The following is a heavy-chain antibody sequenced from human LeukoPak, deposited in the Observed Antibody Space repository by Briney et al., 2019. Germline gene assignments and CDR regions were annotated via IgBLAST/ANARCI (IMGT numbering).Heavy chain of an antibody. Sequence: GASVKVSCKASGGTFSSYAISWVRQAPGQGLEWMGVISPSGGSTTYAQKFQGRVTLTRDMSTSTAYMELRGLRSDDTAVYYCARTLYIAAAPGGFDYWGQGTLVTVSS. D-gene: IGHD6-13*01. V-gene: IGHV1-46*01. J-gene: IGHJ4*02. CDR1: GGTFSSYA. CDR3: ARTLYIAAAPGGFDY. CDR2: ISPSGGST.